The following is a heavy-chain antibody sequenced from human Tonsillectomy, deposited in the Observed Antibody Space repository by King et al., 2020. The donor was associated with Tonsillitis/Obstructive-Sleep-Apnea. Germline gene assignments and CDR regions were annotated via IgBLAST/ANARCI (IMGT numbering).Heavy chain of an antibody. V-gene: IGHV5-51*01. Sequence: VQLVESGAEVKKPGESLKMSCKGSAYIFTSYWIGWVRQMPGKGLEWMGIIYPGDSHTRYSPSFQGQVTISADNSISTAYLQWSSLKASDTAMYYCARLVYSSSWGPMDVWGQGTTVTVSS. CDR1: AYIFTSYW. D-gene: IGHD6-13*01. CDR2: IYPGDSHT. J-gene: IGHJ6*02. CDR3: ARLVYSSSWGPMDV.